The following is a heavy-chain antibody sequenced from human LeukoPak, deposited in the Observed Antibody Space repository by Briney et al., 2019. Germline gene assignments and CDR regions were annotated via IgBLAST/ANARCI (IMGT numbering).Heavy chain of an antibody. D-gene: IGHD3-3*01. V-gene: IGHV3-7*01. J-gene: IGHJ4*02. CDR1: GFTFSRYA. CDR2: IKHDGSEK. CDR3: ATDRGWRTSGYYLYYFEY. Sequence: GGSLRLSCAASGFTFSRYAMHWVRQAPGKGLEWVASIKHDGSEKYYVDSVRGRFTISRDNTMNSLYLQMSSLRAEDTAVYYCATDRGWRTSGYYLYYFEYWGQGTLVTYSS.